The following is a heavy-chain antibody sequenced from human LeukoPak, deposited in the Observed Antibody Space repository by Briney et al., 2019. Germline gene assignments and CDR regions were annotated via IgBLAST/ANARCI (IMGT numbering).Heavy chain of an antibody. V-gene: IGHV1-69*05. Sequence: SVKVSCKASGYTFTSYGISWVRQAPGQGLEWMGGIIPIFGTANYAQKFQGRVTITTDESTSTAYMELSSLRSEDTAVYYCARTSYCSSTSCHPRYYYYHMDVWGKGTTVTVSS. CDR3: ARTSYCSSTSCHPRYYYYHMDV. CDR2: IIPIFGTA. CDR1: GYTFTSYG. D-gene: IGHD2-2*01. J-gene: IGHJ6*03.